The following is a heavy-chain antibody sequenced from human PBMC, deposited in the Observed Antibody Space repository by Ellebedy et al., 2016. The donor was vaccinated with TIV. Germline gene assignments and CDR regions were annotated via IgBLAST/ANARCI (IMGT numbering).Heavy chain of an antibody. CDR1: GGSISSYY. CDR3: ATGPNQDFFDY. D-gene: IGHD1-14*01. CDR2: IYYSGST. V-gene: IGHV4-59*01. J-gene: IGHJ4*02. Sequence: MPSETLSLTCTVPGGSISSYYWSWIRQPPGKGLEWIGYIYYSGSTNYNPSLKSRVTIELDTSKNQPSLKMSSVTAADTAVYYCATGPNQDFFDYWGQGTQVTVSP.